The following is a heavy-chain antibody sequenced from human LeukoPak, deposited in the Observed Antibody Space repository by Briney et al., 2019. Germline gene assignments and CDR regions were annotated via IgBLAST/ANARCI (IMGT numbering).Heavy chain of an antibody. V-gene: IGHV3-53*01. D-gene: IGHD5-18*01. CDR3: ARADGYSSWFVH. J-gene: IGHJ5*02. CDR2: MYSGDST. CDR1: GFTVRSNY. Sequence: PGGSLRLSCAASGFTVRSNYMSWVRQAPGKGLEWVSVMYSGDSTYYDDSVKGRFTISRDNSKNRLDLQMNSLRAEDTAVYYCARADGYSSWFVHWGQGTLVTVSS.